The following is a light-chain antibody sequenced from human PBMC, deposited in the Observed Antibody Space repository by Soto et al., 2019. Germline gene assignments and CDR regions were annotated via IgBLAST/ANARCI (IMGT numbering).Light chain of an antibody. CDR1: SSNIGDNP. CDR3: AAWDDSLDGVV. J-gene: IGLJ2*01. Sequence: QSVLTQSPSVSEAPRQRVTITCSGSSSNIGDNPVNWYQQLPGKAPKLLIYYDDLLASGVSDRFSRSKSGTSASLAISGLQSEDEGDYYCAAWDDSLDGVVFGGGTKLTVL. V-gene: IGLV1-36*01. CDR2: YDD.